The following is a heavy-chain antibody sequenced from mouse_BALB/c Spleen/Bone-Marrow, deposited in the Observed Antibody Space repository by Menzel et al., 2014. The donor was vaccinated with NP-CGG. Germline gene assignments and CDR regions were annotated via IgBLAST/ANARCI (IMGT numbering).Heavy chain of an antibody. CDR3: ARDGYYVFYAMDY. Sequence: EVQRVESGGGLVQPGGSLKLSCAASGFTFSSYGMSWVRQTPDKRLELVATINSNGGSTYYPDRVKGRFTISRDNAKNTLYLQMSSLKSEDTAMYYCARDGYYVFYAMDYWGQGTSVTVSS. V-gene: IGHV5-6-3*01. CDR2: INSNGGST. D-gene: IGHD2-3*01. J-gene: IGHJ4*01. CDR1: GFTFSSYG.